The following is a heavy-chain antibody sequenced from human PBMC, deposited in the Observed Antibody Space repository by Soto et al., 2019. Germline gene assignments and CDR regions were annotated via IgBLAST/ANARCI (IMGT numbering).Heavy chain of an antibody. CDR2: ISSSGTS. D-gene: IGHD3-10*01. CDR3: ARLRGTTMVRGVIWYFDY. J-gene: IGHJ4*02. Sequence: SETLSLTCTVSGGSISSSNYYWGWIRQPPGKGLEWIGTISSSGTSYYNPSLKSRVTMSVDTSKKLVSLRLSSVTAADTAVYFCARLRGTTMVRGVIWYFDYWGQGTLVTVSS. CDR1: GGSISSSNYY. V-gene: IGHV4-39*01.